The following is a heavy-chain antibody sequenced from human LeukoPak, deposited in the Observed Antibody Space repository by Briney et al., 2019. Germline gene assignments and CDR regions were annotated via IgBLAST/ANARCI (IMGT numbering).Heavy chain of an antibody. CDR2: TSGSGGTT. CDR3: AKDRYSSSWYFVDN. V-gene: IGHV3-23*01. D-gene: IGHD6-13*01. J-gene: IGHJ4*02. CDR1: GFTFSSFW. Sequence: GGSLRLSCAASGFTFSSFWMSWVRQAPGKGLEWVSATSGSGGTTYYADSVKGRFTISRDNPKNTLYLQMNSLRAEDTAVYYCAKDRYSSSWYFVDNWGQGTPVTVSS.